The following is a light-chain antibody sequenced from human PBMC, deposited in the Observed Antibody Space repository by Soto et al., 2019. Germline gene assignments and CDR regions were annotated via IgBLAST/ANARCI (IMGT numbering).Light chain of an antibody. J-gene: IGKJ1*01. Sequence: EIVLTQSPGTLSLSPGERATLSCRASQSVSSSYLAWYQQKPGQAPRPLIYGASSRAIGIPDRFSGSGSGTDFTLTISRLEPEDFAVYYCQQYASSPWTF. V-gene: IGKV3-20*01. CDR1: QSVSSSY. CDR3: QQYASSPWT. CDR2: GAS.